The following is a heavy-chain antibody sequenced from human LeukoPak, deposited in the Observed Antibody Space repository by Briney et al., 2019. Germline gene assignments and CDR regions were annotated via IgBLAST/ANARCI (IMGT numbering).Heavy chain of an antibody. D-gene: IGHD4-17*01. CDR3: ARINDYGDYVPFDY. J-gene: IGHJ4*02. V-gene: IGHV3-48*02. CDR2: ISSSSSTI. CDR1: GFTFSSYS. Sequence: GGSLRLSCAASGFTFSSYSMNWVRQAPGKGLEWVSYISSSSSTIYYADSVKGRFTISRDNAKNSLYLQMNSLRDEDTAVYYCARINDYGDYVPFDYWGQGTLVTVSS.